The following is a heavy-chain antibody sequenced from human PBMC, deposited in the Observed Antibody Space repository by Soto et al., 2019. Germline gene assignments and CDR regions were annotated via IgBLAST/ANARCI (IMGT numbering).Heavy chain of an antibody. J-gene: IGHJ6*02. CDR3: TTGGDIVLMVYMDWAMDV. V-gene: IGHV3-15*01. CDR2: IKSKTDGGTT. Sequence: EVQLVESGGGLVKPGGSLRLSCAASGFTFSNAWMSWVRQAPGKGLEWVGRIKSKTDGGTTDYAAPVKGRFTISRDDSKNTLYLQMNSLKTEDTPVYYCTTGGDIVLMVYMDWAMDVWGQGTTVTVSS. CDR1: GFTFSNAW. D-gene: IGHD2-8*01.